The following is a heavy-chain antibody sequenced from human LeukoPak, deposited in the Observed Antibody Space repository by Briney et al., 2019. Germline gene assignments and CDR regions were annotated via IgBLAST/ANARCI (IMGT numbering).Heavy chain of an antibody. CDR3: FGTISEANAFDI. CDR1: GFTFSSYW. V-gene: IGHV3-7*01. CDR2: IKQDGSEK. J-gene: IGHJ3*02. D-gene: IGHD3-3*01. Sequence: SGGSLRLSCAASGFTFSSYWMSWVRQAPGKGLEWVANIKQDGSEKYYVDSVKGRFTISRDNSKNTLYLQMNSLRAEDTAVYYCFGTISEANAFDIWGQGTMVTVSS.